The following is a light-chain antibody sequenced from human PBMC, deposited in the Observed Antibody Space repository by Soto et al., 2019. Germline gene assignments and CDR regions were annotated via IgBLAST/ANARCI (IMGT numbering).Light chain of an antibody. Sequence: DIQMTQSPSTLSASVGDRVTITCRASQSISSWLAWYQQKPGKAPKLLIYKASSLEGGGPSRFSGSGSGTDFTLTISSLQPDAFATYYCQQYHSYSLTFGGGTKVDIQ. J-gene: IGKJ4*01. CDR2: KAS. CDR1: QSISSW. V-gene: IGKV1-5*03. CDR3: QQYHSYSLT.